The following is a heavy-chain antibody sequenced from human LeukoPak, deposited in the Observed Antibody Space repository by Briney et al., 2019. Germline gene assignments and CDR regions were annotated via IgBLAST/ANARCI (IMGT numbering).Heavy chain of an antibody. CDR2: NYYSGST. Sequence: PSETLSLTCTVSGGSISSSSYYWGWIRQPPGKGLEWIGTNYYSGSTYYNPTLKSRVTISVDTSKNQLSLKLSSVTAADTAVYYCARESDRYCISTSCPNWYDPWGQGTLVTVSS. D-gene: IGHD2-2*01. V-gene: IGHV4-39*07. J-gene: IGHJ5*02. CDR3: ARESDRYCISTSCPNWYDP. CDR1: GGSISSSSYY.